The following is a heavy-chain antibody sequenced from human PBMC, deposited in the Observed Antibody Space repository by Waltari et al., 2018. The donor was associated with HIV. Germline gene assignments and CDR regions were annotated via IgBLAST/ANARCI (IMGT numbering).Heavy chain of an antibody. J-gene: IGHJ1*01. CDR2: ISYDGSNK. D-gene: IGHD3-10*01. Sequence: QVQLVESGGGVVQPGRSLRLSCAASGLTFSSYAMHWVRQAPGKGLEWVAVISYDGSNKYYADAVKGLFTISRDNSKNTLYLQMNSLRAEDTAVYYWARKIFYYGSGSYHAEWFQHWGQGTLVTVSS. V-gene: IGHV3-30*01. CDR3: ARKIFYYGSGSYHAEWFQH. CDR1: GLTFSSYA.